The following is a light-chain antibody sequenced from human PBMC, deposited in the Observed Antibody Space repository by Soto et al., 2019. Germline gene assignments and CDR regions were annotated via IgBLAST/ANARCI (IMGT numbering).Light chain of an antibody. V-gene: IGKV3-15*01. Sequence: EIVMTQSPATLSVSPGERATLSCRASQSVSSNLAWYQQKPGQAPRLLIYGASTRATGLPARFSGSGSGTEFTLTISSLQSEDFAVNYCQQYNSWPRYTFGQGTKLEIK. CDR3: QQYNSWPRYT. CDR1: QSVSSN. J-gene: IGKJ2*01. CDR2: GAS.